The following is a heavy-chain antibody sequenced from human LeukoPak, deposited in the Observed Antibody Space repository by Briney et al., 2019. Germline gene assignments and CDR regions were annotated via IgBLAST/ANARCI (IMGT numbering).Heavy chain of an antibody. D-gene: IGHD3-22*01. CDR2: MYYSGST. CDR3: ARPYYYDSRIDH. CDR1: GGSISSGDYY. V-gene: IGHV4-30-4*01. J-gene: IGHJ5*02. Sequence: PSETLSLTCTVSGGSISSGDYYWSWIRQPPGKGLEWIAYMYYSGSTYYNPSLKSRVTMSADTSNNQLSLKLSSVTAADTAVYYCARPYYYDSRIDHWGQGILVTVSS.